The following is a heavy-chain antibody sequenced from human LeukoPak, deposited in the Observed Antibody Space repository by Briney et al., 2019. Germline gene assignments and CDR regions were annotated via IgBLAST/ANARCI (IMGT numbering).Heavy chain of an antibody. V-gene: IGHV3-7*04. CDR3: ARGGGLDV. J-gene: IGHJ6*02. Sequence: LEWVASIKQDGSEKFYVDSVKGRFTISRDNAKNSLYLQMSNLRAEDTAVYFCARGGGLDVWGQGATVTVSS. CDR2: IKQDGSEK.